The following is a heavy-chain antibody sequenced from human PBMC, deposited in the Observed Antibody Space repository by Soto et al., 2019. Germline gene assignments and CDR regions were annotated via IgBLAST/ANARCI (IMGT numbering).Heavy chain of an antibody. CDR2: INPSGGST. J-gene: IGHJ4*02. Sequence: ASVKVSCKASGYTFTSYYMHWVRQAPGQGLEWMGIINPSGGSTSYAQKFQGRVTMTRDTSTSTVYMELSSLRSEDAAVYYCARDTTGRGRKDIWGEGTLVTVSS. CDR3: ARDTTGRGRKDI. CDR1: GYTFTSYY. V-gene: IGHV1-46*01. D-gene: IGHD2-15*01.